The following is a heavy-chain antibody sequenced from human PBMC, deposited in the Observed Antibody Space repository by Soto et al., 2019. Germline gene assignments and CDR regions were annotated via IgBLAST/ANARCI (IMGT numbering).Heavy chain of an antibody. CDR3: ARESVDIWTYEAH. J-gene: IGHJ4*02. CDR1: GASISDYS. Sequence: QVQLQQSGPGLVKPSETLSVTCTVSGASISDYSWRWIRQPAGQGLEWMGRIYSSGNSHYNPSFMTRDTTSRDTCRDQFSLRLTSSAAAYTAVSFSARESVDIWTYEAHWGQGTQVMVSS. CDR2: IYSSGNS. V-gene: IGHV4-4*07. D-gene: IGHD1-7*01.